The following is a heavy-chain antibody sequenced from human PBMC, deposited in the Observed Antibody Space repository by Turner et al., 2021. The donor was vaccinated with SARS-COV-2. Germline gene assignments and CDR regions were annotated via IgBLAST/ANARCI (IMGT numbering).Heavy chain of an antibody. J-gene: IGHJ6*02. Sequence: EVQLVESGGGLVQPGGSLRLSCAASGFTFSSYWMSWVRQAPGKGLEWVANIKQDGSEKYYVDSVKGRFTISRDNAKNSLYLQMNSLRAEDSAVYHLARVSVQYYYDSSGYNSGYYYQYGMDVWGQGTTVTVSS. CDR1: GFTFSSYW. D-gene: IGHD3-22*01. CDR2: IKQDGSEK. V-gene: IGHV3-7*01. CDR3: ARVSVQYYYDSSGYNSGYYYQYGMDV.